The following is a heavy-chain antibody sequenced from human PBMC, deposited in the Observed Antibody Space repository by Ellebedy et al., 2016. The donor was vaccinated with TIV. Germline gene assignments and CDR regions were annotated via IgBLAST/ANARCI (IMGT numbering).Heavy chain of an antibody. J-gene: IGHJ4*02. V-gene: IGHV4-34*01. D-gene: IGHD3-10*01. Sequence: SETLSLXXAVYGGSFSGYYWSWIRQPPGKGLEWIGSIYYSGSTYYNPSLKSRVTISVDTSKNQFSLKLSSVTAADTAVYYCARAGLLWFGELYWGQGTLVTVSS. CDR1: GGSFSGYY. CDR2: IYYSGST. CDR3: ARAGLLWFGELY.